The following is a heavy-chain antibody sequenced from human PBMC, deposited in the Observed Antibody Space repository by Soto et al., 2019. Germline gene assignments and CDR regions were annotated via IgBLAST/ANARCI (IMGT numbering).Heavy chain of an antibody. D-gene: IGHD5-18*01. CDR2: ISSSSSYI. CDR3: ARHKAMGY. CDR1: GFTFNSYS. V-gene: IGHV3-21*04. Sequence: EVQLVESGGGLVKPGGSLRLSCAASGFTFNSYSMNWVRQAPGKGLEWVSSISSSSSYIYYADSVKGRFTISRNNAKNSLFLKMNSLRAEDTAVYYCARHKAMGYWGQGTLVTVSS. J-gene: IGHJ4*02.